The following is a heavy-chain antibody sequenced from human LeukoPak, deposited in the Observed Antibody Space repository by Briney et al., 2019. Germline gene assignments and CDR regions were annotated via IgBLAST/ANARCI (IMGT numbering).Heavy chain of an antibody. D-gene: IGHD3-10*01. CDR3: AGDPYYYAH. V-gene: IGHV3-7*05. CDR2: IKEDGSEK. CDR1: GFTFSSYW. J-gene: IGHJ4*02. Sequence: GGSLRLSCAASGFTFSSYWMNWVRQAPGKGLEWVANIKEDGSEKYYVDSVKGRFTISRDNPKNSLYLQMSSLRAEDTAVYYCAGDPYYYAHWGQGTLVTVSS.